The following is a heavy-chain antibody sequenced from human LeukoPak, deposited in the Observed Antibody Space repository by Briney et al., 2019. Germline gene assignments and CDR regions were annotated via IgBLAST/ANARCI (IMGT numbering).Heavy chain of an antibody. V-gene: IGHV4-59*01. J-gene: IGHJ4*02. Sequence: PSETLSLTCTVSGGPISSYYWSWIRQPPGKGLEWIGYIYYSGSTNYNPSLKSRVTISVDTSKNQFSLKLSSVTAADTAVYYCARLRWSSPDYWGQGTLVTVSS. D-gene: IGHD4-23*01. CDR1: GGPISSYY. CDR3: ARLRWSSPDY. CDR2: IYYSGST.